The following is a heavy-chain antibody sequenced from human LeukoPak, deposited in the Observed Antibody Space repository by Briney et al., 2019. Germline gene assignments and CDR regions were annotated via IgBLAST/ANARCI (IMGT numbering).Heavy chain of an antibody. CDR1: GYTFTSYD. V-gene: IGHV1-8*01. D-gene: IGHD6-19*01. Sequence: ASVKVSCKASGYTFTSYDINWVRQATGQGLEWMGWMNPNSGNTGYAQKFQGRVTMTRNTSISTAYMELSSLRSEDTAVYYCARDRSSSGWYGYYYYYMDVWGKGTTVTISS. CDR3: ARDRSSSGWYGYYYYYMDV. CDR2: MNPNSGNT. J-gene: IGHJ6*03.